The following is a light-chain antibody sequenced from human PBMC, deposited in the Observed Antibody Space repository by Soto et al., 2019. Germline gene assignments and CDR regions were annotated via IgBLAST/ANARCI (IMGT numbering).Light chain of an antibody. CDR2: DAS. CDR1: QSISSW. CDR3: QQYNIYLYT. J-gene: IGKJ2*01. Sequence: DIQMTQSPSTLSASVGDRVTITCRASQSISSWLAWYQQKPGKAPKPLIYDASTLESGVPSRFSGSGSGTEFTLTISSLQPDDFATYYCQQYNIYLYTFGQGTKLEIK. V-gene: IGKV1-5*01.